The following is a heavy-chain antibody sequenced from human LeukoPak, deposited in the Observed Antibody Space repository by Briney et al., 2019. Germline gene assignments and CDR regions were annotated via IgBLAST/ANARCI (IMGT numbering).Heavy chain of an antibody. CDR1: GFTFSSYW. CDR2: IKQDRSEK. Sequence: PGGSLRLSCAASGFTFSSYWMHWVRQAPGKGLEWVANIKQDRSEKYYVDSVKGRFTISRDNGKNSLYLQMNSLRAEDTAVYYCARAGFTFSDYFGSFFDYWGQGTLVTVSS. V-gene: IGHV3-7*01. CDR3: ARAGFTFSDYFGSFFDY. J-gene: IGHJ4*02. D-gene: IGHD3-10*01.